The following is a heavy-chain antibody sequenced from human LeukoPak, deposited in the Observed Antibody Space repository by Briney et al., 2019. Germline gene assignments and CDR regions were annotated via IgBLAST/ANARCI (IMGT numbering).Heavy chain of an antibody. Sequence: HPGGSLRLSCEASGFNFNTHAMHWLRQAPGKGLECVAFIWNDGSNANNADSVTGRFTISRDNSKNTLYLQMTSLRAEDTALYYCAKDPPTSGWALEDWGQGTLVTVSS. V-gene: IGHV3-30*02. CDR1: GFNFNTHA. CDR3: AKDPPTSGWALED. CDR2: IWNDGSNA. J-gene: IGHJ4*02. D-gene: IGHD6-19*01.